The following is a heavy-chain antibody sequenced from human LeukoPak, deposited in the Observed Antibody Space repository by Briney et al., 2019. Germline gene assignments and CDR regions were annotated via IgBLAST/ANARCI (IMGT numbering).Heavy chain of an antibody. CDR1: GFTFSSYS. CDR2: ISSSSSYI. Sequence: GGSLRLSCAASGFTFSSYSMNWVRQAPGKGLEWVSSISSSSSYIYYADSVKGRFTISRDNAKNSLYLQMNSLRAEDTAVYFCAGWEYSSTWYYDYWGQGTLVTVSS. CDR3: AGWEYSSTWYYDY. D-gene: IGHD6-13*01. V-gene: IGHV3-21*01. J-gene: IGHJ4*02.